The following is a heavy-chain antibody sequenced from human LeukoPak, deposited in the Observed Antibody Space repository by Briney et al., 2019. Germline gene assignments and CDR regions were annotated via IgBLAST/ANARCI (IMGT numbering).Heavy chain of an antibody. CDR1: GYTFTDYY. CDR2: INPNSGGT. Sequence: ASVKVSCKASGYTFTDYYIHWVRQAPGQGLEWMGWINPNSGGTKYAQKFQGRVTMTRDTSITTAYMDLSRLRSDDTVVYYCARDSKLYYLDYWGQGTLVTVSS. CDR3: ARDSKLYYLDY. D-gene: IGHD3-3*02. J-gene: IGHJ4*02. V-gene: IGHV1-2*02.